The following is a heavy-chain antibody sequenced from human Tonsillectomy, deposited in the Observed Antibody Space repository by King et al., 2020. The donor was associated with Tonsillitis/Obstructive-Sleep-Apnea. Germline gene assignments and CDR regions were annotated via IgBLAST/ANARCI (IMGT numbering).Heavy chain of an antibody. J-gene: IGHJ4*02. Sequence: VQLVESGGGLVKPGGSLGLSCAASGFTFSDYYMSWIRQAPGKGLEWVSYISSSSTYTNYADSVKGRFTISRDNAKNSLYLQMNSLRAEDTAVYYCARGHRAIVQGVTIRLFDYWGQGTLVTVSS. CDR2: ISSSSTYT. V-gene: IGHV3-11*05. CDR1: GFTFSDYY. D-gene: IGHD3-10*01. CDR3: ARGHRAIVQGVTIRLFDY.